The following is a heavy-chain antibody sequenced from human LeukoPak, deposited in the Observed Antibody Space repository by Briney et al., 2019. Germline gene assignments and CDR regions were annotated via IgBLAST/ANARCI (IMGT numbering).Heavy chain of an antibody. Sequence: ASVKVSCKASGYTFTSYGISWVRQAPGQGLEWMGWISAYNGNTNYAQKLQGRVTMTTDTSTSTAYMELRSLRSDDTAVYYCARGLNRNDYGDYGYWGQGTLVTVSS. D-gene: IGHD4-17*01. V-gene: IGHV1-18*01. CDR2: ISAYNGNT. CDR1: GYTFTSYG. J-gene: IGHJ4*02. CDR3: ARGLNRNDYGDYGY.